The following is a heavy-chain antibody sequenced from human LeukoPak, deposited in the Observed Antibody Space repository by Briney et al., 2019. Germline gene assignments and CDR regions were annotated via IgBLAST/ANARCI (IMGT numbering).Heavy chain of an antibody. CDR2: INHSGST. CDR1: GGSFSGYY. V-gene: IGHV4-34*01. CDR3: ARSRGHSGSYYSDY. D-gene: IGHD1-26*01. J-gene: IGHJ4*02. Sequence: SETLSLTCAVYGGSFSGYYWSWIRQPPGKGLEWIGEINHSGSTNYNPSLKSRVTISVDTSKNQFSLKLSSVTAADTAVYYCARSRGHSGSYYSDYWGQGTLVTVSS.